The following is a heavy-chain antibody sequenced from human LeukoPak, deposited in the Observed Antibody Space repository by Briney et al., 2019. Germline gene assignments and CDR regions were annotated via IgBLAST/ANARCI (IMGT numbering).Heavy chain of an antibody. Sequence: SETLSLTCTVSGGSISSYYWSWIRQPPGKGLEWLGYIYYSGSTNYNPSLKSRVTISVDTSKNQFPLKLSSVTAADTAVYYCARGEDIVVVPAAQAWFDPWGQGTLVTVSS. V-gene: IGHV4-59*01. CDR3: ARGEDIVVVPAAQAWFDP. CDR1: GGSISSYY. J-gene: IGHJ5*02. D-gene: IGHD2-2*01. CDR2: IYYSGST.